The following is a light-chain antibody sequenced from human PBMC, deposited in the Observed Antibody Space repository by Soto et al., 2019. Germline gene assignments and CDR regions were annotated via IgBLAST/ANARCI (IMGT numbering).Light chain of an antibody. J-gene: IGLJ2*01. V-gene: IGLV1-51*01. CDR3: GTWDSSLSAVV. CDR2: DNN. Sequence: QSVLTQPPSVSAAPGQKVPLSCSGSSSNIGNNYVSWYQQLPGTAPKLLIYDNNKRPSGIPDRFSGSKSGTSATLGITGLQTGDEADYYCGTWDSSLSAVVFGGGTKLTVL. CDR1: SSNIGNNY.